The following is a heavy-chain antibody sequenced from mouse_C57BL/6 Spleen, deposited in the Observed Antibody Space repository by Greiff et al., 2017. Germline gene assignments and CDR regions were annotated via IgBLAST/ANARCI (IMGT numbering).Heavy chain of an antibody. V-gene: IGHV1-82*01. D-gene: IGHD4-1*01. CDR1: GYAFSSSW. CDR3: ARSDNWDEDFDY. CDR2: IYPGDGDT. Sequence: QVQLQQSGPELVKPGASVKISCKASGYAFSSSWMNWVKQRPGKGLEWIGRIYPGDGDTNYNGKFKGKATLTADKSSSTAYMQLSSLTSEDSAVYFCARSDNWDEDFDYWGQGTTRTVSS. J-gene: IGHJ2*01.